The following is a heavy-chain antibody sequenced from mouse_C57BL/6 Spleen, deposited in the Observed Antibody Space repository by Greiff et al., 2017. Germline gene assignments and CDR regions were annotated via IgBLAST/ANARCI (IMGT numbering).Heavy chain of an antibody. D-gene: IGHD1-1*01. CDR1: GYAFSSYW. CDR2: IYPGDGDT. V-gene: IGHV1-80*01. J-gene: IGHJ4*01. Sequence: QVQLQQSGAELVKPGASVKISCKASGYAFSSYWMNWVKQRPGKGLEWIGQIYPGDGDTNYNGKFKGKATLTADKSSSTAYMQLSSLTSEDSAVYFCARSSPIYYYGSSYVNYAMDFWGQGTSVTGS. CDR3: ARSSPIYYYGSSYVNYAMDF.